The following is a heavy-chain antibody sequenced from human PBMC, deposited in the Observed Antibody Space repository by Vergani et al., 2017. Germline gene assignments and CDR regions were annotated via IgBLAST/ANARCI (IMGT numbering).Heavy chain of an antibody. V-gene: IGHV3-30*02. J-gene: IGHJ4*02. CDR2: IQFDGSKQ. Sequence: QVQLVESGGGVVQRGGSLRLSCATSGFTLSNYDMQWIRQGPGKGLEFVAFIQFDGSKQYYADSVKGRFTLSRDFSKNTLYLQMNSLRTDDTATYYCAKHFRGWGSDYWGQGTQVIVSS. CDR1: GFTLSNYD. CDR3: AKHFRGWGSDY. D-gene: IGHD3-16*01.